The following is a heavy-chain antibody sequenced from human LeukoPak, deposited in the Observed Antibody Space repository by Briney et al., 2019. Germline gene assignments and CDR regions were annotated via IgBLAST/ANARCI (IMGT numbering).Heavy chain of an antibody. CDR1: GYTFTSYG. Sequence: ASVTVSCKASGYTFTSYGISWVRQAPGQGREWMGWISAYNGNTNYAQKFQGRVTITADESTSTAYMELSSLRSEDTVVYYCARGPLRYFDWLNYYYYMDVWGKGTTVTISS. CDR3: ARGPLRYFDWLNYYYYMDV. CDR2: ISAYNGNT. D-gene: IGHD3-9*01. V-gene: IGHV1-18*01. J-gene: IGHJ6*03.